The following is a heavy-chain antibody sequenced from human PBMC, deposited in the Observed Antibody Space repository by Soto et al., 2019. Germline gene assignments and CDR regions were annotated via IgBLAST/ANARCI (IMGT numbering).Heavy chain of an antibody. D-gene: IGHD1-26*01. V-gene: IGHV4-59*08. CDR3: ARRAVGATSFVFDI. Sequence: SETLSLSCTVSGGPISSYYWSWIRQPPGKGLEWIGYIYYSGSTNYNPSLKSRVTISVDTSKNQFSLKLSSVTAADTAVYYYARRAVGATSFVFDIWGQGTMVTVSS. CDR2: IYYSGST. CDR1: GGPISSYY. J-gene: IGHJ3*02.